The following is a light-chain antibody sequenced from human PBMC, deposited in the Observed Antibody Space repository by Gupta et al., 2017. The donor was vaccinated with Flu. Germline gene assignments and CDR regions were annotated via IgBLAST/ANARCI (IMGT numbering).Light chain of an antibody. J-gene: IGLJ1*01. CDR1: SSNIASNY. CDR3: AAWDDSLSVFYV. Sequence: QSVLTQPPSVSGTPGERVTISCSGRSSNIASNYVYWYWQSPGAAPNLLIYKNNQRPPGVPDRVFGSKSGTSASLAISGLRSEDEADYFCAAWDDSLSVFYVFGTGTKVTVL. V-gene: IGLV1-47*01. CDR2: KNN.